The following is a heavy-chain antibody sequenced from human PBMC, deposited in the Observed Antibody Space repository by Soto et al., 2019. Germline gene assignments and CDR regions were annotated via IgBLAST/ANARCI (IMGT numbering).Heavy chain of an antibody. J-gene: IGHJ3*02. D-gene: IGHD3-10*01. V-gene: IGHV3-23*01. CDR2: ISGSGGST. Sequence: PGGSLRLSCAASGFTFSSYWMSWVRQAPGKGLEWVSAISGSGGSTYYADSVKGRFTISRDNSKNTLYLQMNSLRAEDTAVYYCAKDGLSIPYYYGSGSYYPDAFDIWGQGTMVTVSS. CDR3: AKDGLSIPYYYGSGSYYPDAFDI. CDR1: GFTFSSYW.